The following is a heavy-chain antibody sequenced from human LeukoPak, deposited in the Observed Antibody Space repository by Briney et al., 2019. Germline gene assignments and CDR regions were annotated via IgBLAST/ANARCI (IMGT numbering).Heavy chain of an antibody. V-gene: IGHV3-23*01. Sequence: GGSLRLSCAASGFTFSSYAMSWVRQAPGKGLEWVSAISGSGGSTYYAGSVKGRFTISRDNSKNTLYLQMNSLRAEDTAVYYCAKDREPLTVVTPPSYFDYWGQGTLVTVSS. CDR3: AKDREPLTVVTPPSYFDY. D-gene: IGHD4-23*01. CDR1: GFTFSSYA. J-gene: IGHJ4*02. CDR2: ISGSGGST.